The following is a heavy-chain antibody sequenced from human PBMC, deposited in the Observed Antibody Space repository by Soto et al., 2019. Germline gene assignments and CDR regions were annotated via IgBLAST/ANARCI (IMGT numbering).Heavy chain of an antibody. CDR2: IYYSGST. D-gene: IGHD3-10*01. CDR3: ARHRGTGYNYYYSMDV. V-gene: IGHV4-59*08. Sequence: SETLSLTCTGSGGSISSYYWSWIPQPPGKGLEWIGYIYYSGSTNYNPSLKIRVTISVDTSKNQFSLKLSSLTAADTAVYYCARHRGTGYNYYYSMDVWGKGTTVTVSS. CDR1: GGSISSYY. J-gene: IGHJ6*03.